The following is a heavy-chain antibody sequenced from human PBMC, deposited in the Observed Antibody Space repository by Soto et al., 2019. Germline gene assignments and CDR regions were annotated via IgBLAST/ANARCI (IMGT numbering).Heavy chain of an antibody. D-gene: IGHD4-17*01. J-gene: IGHJ3*02. CDR3: APLYDDYVVGAFDI. CDR1: GFTFSSYA. V-gene: IGHV3-23*01. Sequence: EVQLLESGGGLVQPGGSLRLSSAVSGFTFSSYAMSWVRQAPGKGLEWVSAISGSGGSTYYADSVKGRFTISRDNSKNTLYLQMNSLRAEDTAVYYCAPLYDDYVVGAFDIWGQGTMVTVSS. CDR2: ISGSGGST.